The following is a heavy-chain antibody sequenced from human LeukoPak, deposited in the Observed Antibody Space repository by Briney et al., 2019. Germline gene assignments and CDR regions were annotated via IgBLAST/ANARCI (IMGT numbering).Heavy chain of an antibody. J-gene: IGHJ4*02. CDR2: MNPNSGNT. CDR3: ARAPTRLTIFGVVISLDY. Sequence: ASVKVSCKASGYTFTSYDINWVRQATGQGLEWMGRMNPNSGNTGYAQKFQGRVTMTRNTSISTAYMELSSLRSEDTAVYYCARAPTRLTIFGVVISLDYWGQGTLVTVSS. D-gene: IGHD3-3*01. V-gene: IGHV1-8*01. CDR1: GYTFTSYD.